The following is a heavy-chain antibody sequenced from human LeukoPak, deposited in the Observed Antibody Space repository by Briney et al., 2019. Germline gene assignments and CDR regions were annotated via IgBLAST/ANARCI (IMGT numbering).Heavy chain of an antibody. CDR1: GFTFSSYA. Sequence: GGSLRLCCAASGFTFSSYAMHWDRQAPGKGLEWVAVISYDGSNKYYADSVKGRFTISRDNSKNTLYLQMNSLRAEDTAVYYCAVGPVDTAMVLDYWGQGTLVTVSS. V-gene: IGHV3-30-3*01. D-gene: IGHD5-18*01. CDR2: ISYDGSNK. CDR3: AVGPVDTAMVLDY. J-gene: IGHJ4*02.